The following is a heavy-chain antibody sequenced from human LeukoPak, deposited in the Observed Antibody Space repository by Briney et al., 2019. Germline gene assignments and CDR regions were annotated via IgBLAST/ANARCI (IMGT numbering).Heavy chain of an antibody. CDR2: ISGSGGST. J-gene: IGHJ4*02. D-gene: IGHD2-8*01. V-gene: IGHV3-23*01. CDR1: GFTFSSYA. Sequence: PGGSLRLSCAASGFTFSSYAMSWVRQAPGKGLEWVSAISGSGGSTYYADSVKGRFTISRDNSKNTLYLQMNSLRAEDTAVYYCAKRACTNGVCYTEFDYWGQGTLVTVSS. CDR3: AKRACTNGVCYTEFDY.